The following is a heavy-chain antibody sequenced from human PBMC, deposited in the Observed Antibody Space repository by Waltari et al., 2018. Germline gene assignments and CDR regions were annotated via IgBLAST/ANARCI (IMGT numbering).Heavy chain of an antibody. CDR3: ARDRQWFGELFDY. Sequence: EVQLVESGGGLVKPGGSLRLSCAASGFTFSSYSMNWVRQVPGKGVDWVSSIGSISSYIYYADSVKGRFTISRDNAKNSLYLQMNSLRAEDTAVYYCARDRQWFGELFDYWGQGTLVTVSS. CDR2: IGSISSYI. D-gene: IGHD3-10*01. CDR1: GFTFSSYS. V-gene: IGHV3-21*01. J-gene: IGHJ4*02.